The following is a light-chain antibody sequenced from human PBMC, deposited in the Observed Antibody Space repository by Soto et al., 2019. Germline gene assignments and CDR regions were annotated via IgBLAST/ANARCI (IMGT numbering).Light chain of an antibody. Sequence: DIVMTQSPDSLAVSLGERATINCKSSQSVLYSSNNKNYLAWYQQKPGQPPKLLISWASTRESGVPDRFSGSGSGTDFILTISSLQAEDVAVYYCQQYYGSPPRTFGQGTKVEIK. J-gene: IGKJ1*01. V-gene: IGKV4-1*01. CDR2: WAS. CDR3: QQYYGSPPRT. CDR1: QSVLYSSNNKNY.